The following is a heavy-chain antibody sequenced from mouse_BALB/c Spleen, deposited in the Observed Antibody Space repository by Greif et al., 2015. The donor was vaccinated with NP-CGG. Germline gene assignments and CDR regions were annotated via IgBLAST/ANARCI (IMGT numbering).Heavy chain of an antibody. CDR3: ARTDY. CDR2: IWSGGNT. V-gene: IGHV2-2*02. J-gene: IGHJ2*01. Sequence: VKLVESGPGLVQPSQSLSITCTVSGFSLTSYGVHWVRQSPGKGLEWLGVIWSGGNTDYNAAFISRLSISKDNSKSQVFFKMNSLQANDTAIYYCARTDYWGQGTTLTVSS. CDR1: GFSLTSYG.